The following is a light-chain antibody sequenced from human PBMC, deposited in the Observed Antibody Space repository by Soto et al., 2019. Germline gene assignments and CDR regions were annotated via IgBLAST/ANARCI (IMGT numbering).Light chain of an antibody. CDR3: CSYAVSYYV. Sequence: QSALTQPRSVSGSPGQSVAISCSGTSSDVGAYNYVSWYQQHPGKAPKLIIYDVSERPSGVPDRFSGSKSGNTASLTISGLQAEDESDYYCCSYAVSYYVFGPGTKVTVL. CDR2: DVS. V-gene: IGLV2-11*01. CDR1: SSDVGAYNY. J-gene: IGLJ1*01.